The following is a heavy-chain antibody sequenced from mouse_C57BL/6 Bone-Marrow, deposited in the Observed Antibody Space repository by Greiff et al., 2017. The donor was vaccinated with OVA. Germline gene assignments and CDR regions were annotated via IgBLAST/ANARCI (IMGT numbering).Heavy chain of an antibody. V-gene: IGHV6-3*01. D-gene: IGHD3-2*02. CDR3: TDSSGRYFDY. CDR2: IRLKSDNYAT. Sequence: EVQLVESGGGLVQPGGSMKLSCVASGFAFSNYWMNWVRQSPEKGLEWVAQIRLKSDNYATHYAESVKGRFTISRDDSKSSVYLQMNNLRAEDTGIYYCTDSSGRYFDYWGQGTTLTVSS. J-gene: IGHJ2*01. CDR1: GFAFSNYW.